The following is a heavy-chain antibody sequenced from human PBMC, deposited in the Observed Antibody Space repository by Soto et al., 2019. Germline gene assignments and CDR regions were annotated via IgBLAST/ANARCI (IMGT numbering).Heavy chain of an antibody. V-gene: IGHV1-69*12. CDR1: GDTFDTFA. CDR3: ARDKGRGQLGGNYYSALDV. D-gene: IGHD1-1*01. Sequence: QVQLVQSGAEVLKPGSSVKLSCKTSGDTFDTFAISWVRQAAGQGLEWMGGIIPIFRTPDYTQKFQGRVTITADVSTSTAYMELSSLRSEDTAVYYCARDKGRGQLGGNYYSALDVWGQGTTVTVSS. CDR2: IIPIFRTP. J-gene: IGHJ6*02.